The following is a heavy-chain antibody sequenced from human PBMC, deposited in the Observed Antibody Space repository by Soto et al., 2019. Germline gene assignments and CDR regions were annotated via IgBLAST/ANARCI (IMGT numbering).Heavy chain of an antibody. CDR2: IIPIFGTA. CDR1: GGTFSSYA. CDR3: ARELKGSFYFDY. J-gene: IGHJ4*02. V-gene: IGHV1-69*13. D-gene: IGHD3-10*01. Sequence: SVKVSCKASGGTFSSYAISWVRQAPGQGLEWTGGIIPIFGTANYAQKFQGRVTITADESTSTAYMELSSLRSEDTAVYYCARELKGSFYFDYWGQGTLVTVSS.